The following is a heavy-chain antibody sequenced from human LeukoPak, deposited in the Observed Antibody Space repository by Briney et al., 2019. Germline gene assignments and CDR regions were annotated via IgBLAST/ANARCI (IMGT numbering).Heavy chain of an antibody. Sequence: ASVKVSCKASGYTFTGYYMHWVRQALGQGLEWMGWINPNSGGTNYAQKFQGRVTMTRDTSISTAYMELSRLRSDDTAVYYCARVYDSSGYLVDYWGQGTLVTVSS. J-gene: IGHJ4*02. CDR3: ARVYDSSGYLVDY. CDR1: GYTFTGYY. CDR2: INPNSGGT. D-gene: IGHD3-22*01. V-gene: IGHV1-2*02.